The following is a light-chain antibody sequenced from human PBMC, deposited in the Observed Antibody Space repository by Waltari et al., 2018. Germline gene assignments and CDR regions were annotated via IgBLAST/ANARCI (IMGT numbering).Light chain of an antibody. CDR2: DNN. Sequence: QSVLTQPPSVSAAPGQKVTIPCPGSGPTIGSNYVSWYQQLPGTSPKVVIYDNNRRPSGIPDRFSGSKSGTSATLGITGLQTGDEADYYCGTWDSSLSIGVFGGGTKLTVL. CDR3: GTWDSSLSIGV. V-gene: IGLV1-51*01. J-gene: IGLJ2*01. CDR1: GPTIGSNY.